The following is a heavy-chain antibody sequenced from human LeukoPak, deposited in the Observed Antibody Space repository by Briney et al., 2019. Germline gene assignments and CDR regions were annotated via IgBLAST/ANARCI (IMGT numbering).Heavy chain of an antibody. CDR3: AIPATMIVVVPSFDY. Sequence: GGSLRLSCAVSGFSFSDYYMSWIRQAPGKGLEWISFISSSGTTQYYADSVKGRFTISRDNAKNSLYLQLNSLRAADTAFYFYAIPATMIVVVPSFDYWGQGILVTVSS. V-gene: IGHV3-11*04. CDR1: GFSFSDYY. J-gene: IGHJ4*02. D-gene: IGHD3-22*01. CDR2: ISSSGTTQ.